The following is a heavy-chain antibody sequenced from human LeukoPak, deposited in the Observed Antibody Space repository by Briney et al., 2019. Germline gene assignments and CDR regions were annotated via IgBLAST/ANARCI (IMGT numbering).Heavy chain of an antibody. Sequence: GGSLRLSCAASGLTVNNNYMNWVRQAPGKGLQWVSALYIGGNTYYADSVRGRFTISRDNSKNTLYLQMNSLRAEDTAIYYCMTAAGYNFGQYWGQGTLVTVSS. CDR2: LYIGGNT. CDR3: MTAAGYNFGQY. D-gene: IGHD5-18*01. V-gene: IGHV3-53*01. CDR1: GLTVNNNY. J-gene: IGHJ4*02.